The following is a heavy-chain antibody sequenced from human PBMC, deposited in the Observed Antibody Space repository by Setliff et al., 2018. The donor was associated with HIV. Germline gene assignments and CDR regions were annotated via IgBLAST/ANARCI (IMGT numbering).Heavy chain of an antibody. Sequence: KLSEPLSLPCTVSGYSISSAYYWGWIRQPPGKGLEWIGSIYHSGSTYYNPSLKSRVTISVDTSKKQFSLKLSSVTAADTAVYYCARDVRPLSDSSGYFFDWGQGTLVTVSS. CDR2: IYHSGST. J-gene: IGHJ4*02. CDR1: GYSISSAYY. V-gene: IGHV4-38-2*02. CDR3: ARDVRPLSDSSGYFFD. D-gene: IGHD3-22*01.